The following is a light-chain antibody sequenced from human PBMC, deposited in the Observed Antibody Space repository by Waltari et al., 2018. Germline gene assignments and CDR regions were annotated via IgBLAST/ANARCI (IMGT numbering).Light chain of an antibody. Sequence: HSALTQPASVSGSPGQSITIPCTGTSSDIGNYNYVLWYQQHPGKAPKLMIFDVSNRPSGVSDRFSGSKSGNTASLTISGLQAEDEADYYCSSYISSDTLELFGGGTSLTVL. CDR1: SSDIGNYNY. CDR3: SSYISSDTLEL. J-gene: IGLJ2*01. CDR2: DVS. V-gene: IGLV2-14*03.